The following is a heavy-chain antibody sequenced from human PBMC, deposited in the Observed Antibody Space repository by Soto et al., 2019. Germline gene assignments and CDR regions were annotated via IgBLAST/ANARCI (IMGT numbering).Heavy chain of an antibody. D-gene: IGHD3-3*01. V-gene: IGHV1-18*01. CDR2: ISAYNGNN. CDR1: GYTFTSYG. Sequence: ASVKVSCKASGYTFTSYGFSWVRRAPGQGREWMGWISAYNGNNYYAQKLQDRVTMTTDTSTSTAYMELRSLRSDDTAGYCCARDSSIPIFGVVEDYFDYWGQETLVTVSS. J-gene: IGHJ4*02. CDR3: ARDSSIPIFGVVEDYFDY.